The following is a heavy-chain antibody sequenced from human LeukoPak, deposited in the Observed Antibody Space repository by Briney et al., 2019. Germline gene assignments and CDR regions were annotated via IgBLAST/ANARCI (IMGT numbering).Heavy chain of an antibody. Sequence: ASVKVSCKASGGTFSSYAISWVRQAPGQGLEWMGGIIPIFGTANYAQKFQGRVTITADESTSTAYMELSSLRSEDTAVYYCARARTTAAGVSDFDYWGQGTLVTVSS. CDR1: GGTFSSYA. CDR2: IIPIFGTA. D-gene: IGHD6-13*01. V-gene: IGHV1-69*01. J-gene: IGHJ4*02. CDR3: ARARTTAAGVSDFDY.